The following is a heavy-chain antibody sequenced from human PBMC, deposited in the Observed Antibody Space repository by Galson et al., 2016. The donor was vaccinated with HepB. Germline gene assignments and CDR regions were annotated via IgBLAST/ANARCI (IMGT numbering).Heavy chain of an antibody. D-gene: IGHD3-9*01. CDR3: AKARPRWYYDVLIGYPLDY. J-gene: IGHJ4*02. Sequence: FLRLSCAVSGFTFSAYGMHWVRQVPGRGLECVAVISYDGNNKNYADSVRGRFTISRDTSKNTLFLQMDSLRVEDTAVYFCAKARPRWYYDVLIGYPLDYWGQGTLVTVSS. CDR2: ISYDGNNK. CDR1: GFTFSAYG. V-gene: IGHV3-30*18.